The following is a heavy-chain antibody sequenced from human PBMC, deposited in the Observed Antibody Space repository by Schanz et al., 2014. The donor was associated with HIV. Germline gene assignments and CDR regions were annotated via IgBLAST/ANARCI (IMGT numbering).Heavy chain of an antibody. V-gene: IGHV3-11*04. J-gene: IGHJ6*02. CDR3: ARETSGFSTSWPPRYHYYGMDV. D-gene: IGHD6-13*01. CDR2: ISGGGGKT. CDR1: GFIFSDYY. Sequence: QVQLVESGGGLVKPGGSLRLSCAASGFIFSDYYVSWIRQAPGKGLEWVSIISGGGGKTYYADSVKGRFTISRDNSKNTPYLEMNSLRPEDTAVYYCARETSGFSTSWPPRYHYYGMDVWGQGTTVTVSS.